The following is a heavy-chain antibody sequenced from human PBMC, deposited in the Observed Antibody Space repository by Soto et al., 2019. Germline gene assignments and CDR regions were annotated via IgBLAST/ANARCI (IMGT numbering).Heavy chain of an antibody. J-gene: IGHJ4*02. CDR1: GFTFSSYW. CDR2: IKQDGSEK. V-gene: IGHV3-7*03. Sequence: PGGSLRLSCAASGFTFSSYWMSWVRQAPGKGLEWVANIKQDGSEKYYVDSVKGRFTISRDNAKNSLYLQMNSLRAEDTAVYYCARFGSGSYNPSLDLPFDYWGQGTLVTVSS. CDR3: ARFGSGSYNPSLDLPFDY. D-gene: IGHD3-10*01.